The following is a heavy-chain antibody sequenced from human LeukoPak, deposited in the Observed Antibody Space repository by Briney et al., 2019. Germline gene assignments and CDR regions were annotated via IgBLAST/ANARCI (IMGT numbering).Heavy chain of an antibody. CDR2: IYTSGST. CDR1: GGSISSYY. V-gene: IGHV4-4*07. CDR3: ARGPPARLDLYYYYGMDV. J-gene: IGHJ6*02. Sequence: SETLSLTCTVSGGSISSYYWSWIRQPAGKGLEWIGRIYTSGSTNYNPSLKSRVTMSVDTSKNQFSLKLSSVTAADTAVYYCARGPPARLDLYYYYGMDVWGQGTTVTVSS. D-gene: IGHD6-6*01.